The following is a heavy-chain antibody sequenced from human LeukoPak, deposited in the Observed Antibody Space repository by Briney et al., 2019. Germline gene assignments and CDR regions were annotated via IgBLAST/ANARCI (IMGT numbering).Heavy chain of an antibody. J-gene: IGHJ4*02. CDR1: GYTFTSYA. CDR2: INAGNGNT. Sequence: ASVKVSCKASGYTFTSYAMHWVRQAPEQRLEWMGWINAGNGNTKYSQKFQGRVTITRDTSASTAYMELSSLRSEDTAVYYCAREYSSGWYYFDYWGQGTLVTVSS. CDR3: AREYSSGWYYFDY. V-gene: IGHV1-3*01. D-gene: IGHD6-19*01.